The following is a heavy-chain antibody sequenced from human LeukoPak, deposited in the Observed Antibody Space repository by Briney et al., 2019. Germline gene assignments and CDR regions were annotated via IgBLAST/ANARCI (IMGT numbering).Heavy chain of an antibody. D-gene: IGHD6-19*01. J-gene: IGHJ4*02. CDR1: GGSISSYY. CDR2: INHSGST. Sequence: SETLSLTCTVSGGSISSYYWSWIRQPPGKGLEWVGEINHSGSTNYDPSLKSRVTISVDTSKNQFSLKLSSVTAADMAVYYCASRWAYSSAWYVVYWGQGTLVTVSS. CDR3: ASRWAYSSAWYVVY. V-gene: IGHV4-34*01.